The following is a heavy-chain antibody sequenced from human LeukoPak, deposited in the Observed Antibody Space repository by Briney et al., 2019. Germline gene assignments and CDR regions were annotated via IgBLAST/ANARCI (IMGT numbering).Heavy chain of an antibody. Sequence: GGSLRLSCAGSGFTFDDYGMNWVRQAPGKGLEWVSGMSWNGGTTGYADSVKGRFTISRDNSKITLYLQMNSLRVEDTAVYYCARDLGGWPFDYWGQGTLVTVSS. J-gene: IGHJ4*02. CDR2: MSWNGGTT. CDR3: ARDLGGWPFDY. CDR1: GFTFDDYG. V-gene: IGHV3-20*04. D-gene: IGHD6-19*01.